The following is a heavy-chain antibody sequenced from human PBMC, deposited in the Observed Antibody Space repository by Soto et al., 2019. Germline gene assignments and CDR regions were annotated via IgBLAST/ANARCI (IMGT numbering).Heavy chain of an antibody. D-gene: IGHD3-3*01. CDR2: IYAGGST. V-gene: IGHV3-53*01. Sequence: GGSLRLSCVASGLIVSDNYMNWVRQAPGKGLEWVSIIYAGGSTYYADSVKGRFTISRDNAESSLYLQMNSLRDEDTAVYFCARDFGHGYYLDYWGRGTLVTVSS. CDR3: ARDFGHGYYLDY. J-gene: IGHJ4*02. CDR1: GLIVSDNY.